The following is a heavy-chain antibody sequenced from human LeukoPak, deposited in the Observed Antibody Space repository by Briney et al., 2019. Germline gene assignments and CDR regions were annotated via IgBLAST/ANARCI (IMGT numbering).Heavy chain of an antibody. D-gene: IGHD2-15*01. CDR2: IYYSGST. Sequence: PSETLSLTCTVSGGSISSSSYYWGCIRQPPGKGLEGIGSIYYSGSTSYNPSLKSRVTISVDTSKNQFSLKLSSVTAADSAVCYCARLSAIRNRGSKWYFDLWGGGTVGTVSS. CDR3: ARLSAIRNRGSKWYFDL. CDR1: GGSISSSSYY. J-gene: IGHJ2*01. V-gene: IGHV4-39*01.